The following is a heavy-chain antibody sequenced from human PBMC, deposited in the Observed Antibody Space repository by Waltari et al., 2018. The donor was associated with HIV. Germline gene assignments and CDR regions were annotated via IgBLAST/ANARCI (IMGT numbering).Heavy chain of an antibody. D-gene: IGHD2-21*01. J-gene: IGHJ5*02. Sequence: QVHLQQWGPGLVKPSETLSLTCAVYGESFKSYYWSWISQAPDKGLEWIGKIDHYWATDYNPSLKSRVTISVDTSKNQFSLRLTSVTAADTGTYYCAKGALMRWLHSPRHWFDPWGQGNLVTVSS. V-gene: IGHV4-34*02. CDR2: IDHYWAT. CDR3: AKGALMRWLHSPRHWFDP. CDR1: GESFKSYY.